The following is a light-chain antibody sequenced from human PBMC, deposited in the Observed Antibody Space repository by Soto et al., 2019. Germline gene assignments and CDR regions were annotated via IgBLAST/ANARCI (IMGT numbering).Light chain of an antibody. CDR2: EVN. CDR1: SSDVGGYNY. CDR3: SSYGGSNNLV. Sequence: QSVLTQPPSASGSPGQSVSISCTGTSSDVGGYNYVSWFQQHPGKAPKLIIHEVNQRPSGVPDRFSGSKSGNTASLTVSGLQAEDEAEYYCSSYGGSNNLVFGTGTKLTVL. V-gene: IGLV2-8*01. J-gene: IGLJ1*01.